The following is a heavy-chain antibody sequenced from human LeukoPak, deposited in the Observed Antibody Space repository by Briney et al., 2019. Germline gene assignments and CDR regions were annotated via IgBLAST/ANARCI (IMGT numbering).Heavy chain of an antibody. CDR1: GYSISSGYY. D-gene: IGHD4-11*01. Sequence: SETLSLTCTVSGYSISSGYYWGWIRQPPGKGLEWIGSIYHSGSTYYNPSLKSRVTMSVDTSTNQFSLKLSSVTAADTAVYYCARAYSNDYYYYMDVWGKGTTVTISS. J-gene: IGHJ6*03. V-gene: IGHV4-38-2*02. CDR2: IYHSGST. CDR3: ARAYSNDYYYYMDV.